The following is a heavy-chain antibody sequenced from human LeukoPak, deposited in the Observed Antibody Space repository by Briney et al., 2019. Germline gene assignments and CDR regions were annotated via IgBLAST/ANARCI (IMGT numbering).Heavy chain of an antibody. J-gene: IGHJ4*02. CDR2: IHHSGSA. Sequence: SETLSLTCTVSDDSISNYYWIWIRQPPGKGLEWIGYIHHSGSANYNPSLRSRITMSVDTSKNHFSLSLTSVTAADTAVYYCARGDSCLHCFHNWGQGTLVTVSS. CDR1: DDSISNYY. D-gene: IGHD2-15*01. V-gene: IGHV4-59*08. CDR3: ARGDSCLHCFHN.